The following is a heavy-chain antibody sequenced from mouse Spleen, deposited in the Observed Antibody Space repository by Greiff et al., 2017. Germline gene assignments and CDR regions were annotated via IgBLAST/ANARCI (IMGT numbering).Heavy chain of an antibody. V-gene: IGHV1-81*01. Sequence: VQLVESGAELARPGASVKLSCKASGYTFTSYGISWVKQRTGQGLEWIGEIYPRSGNTYYNEKFKGKATLTADKSSSTAYMELRSLTSEDSAVYFCARGRNGSLSYYAMDYWGQGTSVTVSS. CDR1: GYTFTSYG. D-gene: IGHD6-1*01. J-gene: IGHJ4*01. CDR2: IYPRSGNT. CDR3: ARGRNGSLSYYAMDY.